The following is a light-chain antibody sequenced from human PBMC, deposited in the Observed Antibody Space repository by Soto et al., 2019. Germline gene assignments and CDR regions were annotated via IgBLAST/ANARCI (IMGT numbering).Light chain of an antibody. V-gene: IGKV1-27*01. CDR2: GSS. J-gene: IGKJ1*01. CDR1: QGISTF. CDR3: QKYDSDPRT. Sequence: DIQMTQSPSSLSASVGDRVTITCRASQGISTFLAWYQQKPGKVPKILSYGSSTLQSGVPSRFSGSGSGTDFTLTISSLKPEDVETYYCQKYDSDPRTFGQGTKVDIK.